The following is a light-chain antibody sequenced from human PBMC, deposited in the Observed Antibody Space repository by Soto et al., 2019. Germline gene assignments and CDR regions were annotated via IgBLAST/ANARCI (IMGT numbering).Light chain of an antibody. CDR2: GNS. V-gene: IGLV1-40*01. Sequence: QSALTQPPSASGSPGQSVTISCTGSSSNIGAGYDVHWYQQLPGTAPKLLIYGNSNRPSGVPDRFSGSKSGTSASLAITGLQAEDEADYYCQSYDSSLSAVVFGGGTKLTVL. CDR3: QSYDSSLSAVV. CDR1: SSNIGAGYD. J-gene: IGLJ2*01.